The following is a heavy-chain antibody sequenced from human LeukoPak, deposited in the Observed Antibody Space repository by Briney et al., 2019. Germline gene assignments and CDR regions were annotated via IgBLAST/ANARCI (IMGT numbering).Heavy chain of an antibody. D-gene: IGHD3-10*01. CDR2: ISYDGSNK. V-gene: IGHV3-30*18. CDR3: AKGSYYYGSGSPVTS. J-gene: IGHJ4*02. Sequence: QPGGSLRLSCAASGFTFSSYGMHWVRQAPGKGLEWVAVISYDGSNKYYADSVKGRFTISRDNSKNTLYLQMNSLRAEDTAVYYCAKGSYYYGSGSPVTSWSQGTLVTVSS. CDR1: GFTFSSYG.